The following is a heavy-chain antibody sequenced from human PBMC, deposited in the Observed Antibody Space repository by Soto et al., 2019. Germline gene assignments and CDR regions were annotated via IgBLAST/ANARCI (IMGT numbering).Heavy chain of an antibody. V-gene: IGHV3-30-3*02. J-gene: IGHJ4*02. CDR2: ISYDGSNK. D-gene: IGHD1-7*01. Sequence: SLRLSCAASGFTFSSYAMHWVRQAPGKGLEWVAVISYDGSNKYYADSVKGRFTISRDNSKNTLYLQMNSLRAEDTAVYYCAKKVRTTAGYYFDYWGQGTLVTVSS. CDR1: GFTFSSYA. CDR3: AKKVRTTAGYYFDY.